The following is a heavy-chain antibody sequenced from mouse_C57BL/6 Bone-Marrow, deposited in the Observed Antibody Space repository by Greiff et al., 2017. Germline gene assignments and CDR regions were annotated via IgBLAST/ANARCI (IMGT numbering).Heavy chain of an antibody. V-gene: IGHV1-26*01. CDR3: ARGITTVVGYFDV. D-gene: IGHD1-1*01. J-gene: IGHJ1*03. CDR2: INPNNGGT. Sequence: EVQLQQSGPELVKPGASVKISCKASGYTFTDYYMNWVKQSHGKSLEWIGDINPNNGGTSYNQKFKGKATLTVDKSSSTAYMELRSLTSEDSAVYYCARGITTVVGYFDVWGTGTTVTVSS. CDR1: GYTFTDYY.